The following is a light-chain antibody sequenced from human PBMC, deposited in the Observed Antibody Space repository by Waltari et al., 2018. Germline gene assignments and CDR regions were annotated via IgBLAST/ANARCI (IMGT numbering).Light chain of an antibody. CDR2: EDS. Sequence: FVLTQPHSVSESPGKTVTISCTGSGGSIASNYVQGYRQAPGRAPTTVIYEDSRSPSGVPDRFSGSSDRSSNSASLTIAGLKTEDEGDYYCHSYDTYHVFGGGTKLTVL. CDR3: HSYDTYHV. CDR1: GGSIASNY. J-gene: IGLJ3*02. V-gene: IGLV6-57*02.